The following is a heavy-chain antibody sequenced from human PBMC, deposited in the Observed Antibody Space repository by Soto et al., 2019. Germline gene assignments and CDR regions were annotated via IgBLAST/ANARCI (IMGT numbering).Heavy chain of an antibody. D-gene: IGHD6-13*01. CDR1: GFTFRSLW. J-gene: IGHJ4*02. Sequence: EVQLVESGGGLIQPGGSLRLSCAASGFTFRSLWMSWVRQTPGKGLEWVANIKHDGSEKYYVDSVKDRFTISRDNAKNSLYLQMNSLRAEDSAVYYCTKGGYTSSWYWRNWGQGTLVTVSS. CDR3: TKGGYTSSWYWRN. CDR2: IKHDGSEK. V-gene: IGHV3-7*05.